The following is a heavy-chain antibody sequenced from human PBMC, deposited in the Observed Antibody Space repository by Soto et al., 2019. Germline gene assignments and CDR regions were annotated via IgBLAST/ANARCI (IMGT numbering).Heavy chain of an antibody. CDR2: ISYDGSNK. Sequence: GGSLRLSCAASGFTFSSYGMHWVRQAPGKGLEWVAVISYDGSNKYYADSVKGRFTISRDNSKNTLYLQMNSLRAEDTAVYYCAKATYNWSAPWGKGPLVTVST. V-gene: IGHV3-30*18. D-gene: IGHD1-26*01. CDR3: AKATYNWSAP. J-gene: IGHJ5*02. CDR1: GFTFSSYG.